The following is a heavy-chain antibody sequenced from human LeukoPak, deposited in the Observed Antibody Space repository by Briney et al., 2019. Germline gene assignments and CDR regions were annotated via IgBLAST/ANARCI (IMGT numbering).Heavy chain of an antibody. Sequence: PGESLKISCKDSGYSFPNYWIAWVRQMPGKGLEWMGIIYPGDSDTRYNPSFQGQVTISADKSISTAYLQWSSLKASDTAIYYCARLHCSGGSCYSGSAYYFDYWGQGTLVTVSS. CDR2: IYPGDSDT. CDR3: ARLHCSGGSCYSGSAYYFDY. V-gene: IGHV5-51*01. CDR1: GYSFPNYW. J-gene: IGHJ4*02. D-gene: IGHD2-15*01.